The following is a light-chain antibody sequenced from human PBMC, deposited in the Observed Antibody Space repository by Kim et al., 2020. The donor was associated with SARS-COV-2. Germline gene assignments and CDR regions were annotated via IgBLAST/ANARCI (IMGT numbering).Light chain of an antibody. CDR2: DAS. CDR1: QDISSR. CDR3: QQYTNYV. V-gene: IGKV1-5*01. Sequence: LFASVGDRVTVPCRPSQDISSRLAWYQQKPGKAPKLLIYDASHLESGVPSRFSGSGSGTEFTLTISSLQPDDFATYYCQQYTNYVFGQGTKVDIK. J-gene: IGKJ2*01.